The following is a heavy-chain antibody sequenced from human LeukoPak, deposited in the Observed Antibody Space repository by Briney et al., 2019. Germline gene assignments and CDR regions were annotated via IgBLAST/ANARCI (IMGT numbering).Heavy chain of an antibody. CDR2: IYYSGST. J-gene: IGHJ4*02. D-gene: IGHD3-22*01. Sequence: KPSETLSLTCTVSGGSISSYYWSWIRQPPGKGLEWIGYIYYSGSTNYNPSLKSRVTISVDTSKNQFSLKLSSVTAADTAVYYCARRSYYDSSGPKERAYYFDYWGQGTLLTVSS. CDR1: GGSISSYY. CDR3: ARRSYYDSSGPKERAYYFDY. V-gene: IGHV4-59*08.